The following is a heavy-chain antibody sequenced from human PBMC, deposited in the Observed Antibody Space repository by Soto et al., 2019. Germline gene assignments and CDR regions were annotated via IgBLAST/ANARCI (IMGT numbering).Heavy chain of an antibody. V-gene: IGHV3-11*01. D-gene: IGHD6-19*01. Sequence: QVQLVESGGGVVKPGGSLRLSCAASGFTFSNYYMAWIRQAPGKGLECLSYISSREVTIYYADSVKGRFTISRDNTKNSLYLQMSSLRDEDTGVYYCARVSASGWHVNGRDYFDSWGQGTLVTVSS. CDR2: ISSREVTI. CDR1: GFTFSNYY. CDR3: ARVSASGWHVNGRDYFDS. J-gene: IGHJ4*02.